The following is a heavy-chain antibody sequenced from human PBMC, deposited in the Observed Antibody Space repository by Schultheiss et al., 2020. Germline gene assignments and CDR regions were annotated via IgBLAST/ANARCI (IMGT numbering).Heavy chain of an antibody. J-gene: IGHJ5*02. CDR3: ARGSWSGSNWFDP. V-gene: IGHV1-69*04. D-gene: IGHD6-13*01. CDR2: IIPILGIA. CDR1: GGTFSSYA. Sequence: SVKVSCKASGGTFSSYAISWVRQAPGQGLEWMGRIIPILGIANYAQKFQGRVTITADKSTSTAYMELSSLRSDDTAVYYCARGSWSGSNWFDPWGQGTLVTVSS.